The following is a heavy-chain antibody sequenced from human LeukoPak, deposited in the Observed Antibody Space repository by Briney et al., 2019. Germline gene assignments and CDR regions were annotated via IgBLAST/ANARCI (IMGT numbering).Heavy chain of an antibody. V-gene: IGHV3-48*04. J-gene: IGHJ4*02. CDR3: ARGGQGRDDYFDY. CDR1: GFSFRSYS. CDR2: IGTGADAI. Sequence: PGGSLRLSCAASGFSFRSYSMNGVRQSPAKGLDWISYIGTGADAIYYADSGRGRFTISRDNAKNSVYLQMNSLRVEDTAVYYCARGGQGRDDYFDYWGQGTLVTVSS.